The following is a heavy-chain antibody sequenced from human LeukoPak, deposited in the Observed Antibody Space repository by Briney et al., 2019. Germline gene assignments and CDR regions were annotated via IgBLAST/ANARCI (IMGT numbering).Heavy chain of an antibody. D-gene: IGHD2-2*01. J-gene: IGHJ4*02. CDR3: ARVVLRYCSSTSCYRAGRFDY. Sequence: SETLSLTCAVYGGSFSGYYWSWIRQPPGKGLGWIGEINHSGSTNYNPSLKSRVTISVDTSKNRFSLKLSSVTAADTAVYYCARVVLRYCSSTSCYRAGRFDYWGQGTLVTVSS. CDR2: INHSGST. CDR1: GGSFSGYY. V-gene: IGHV4-34*01.